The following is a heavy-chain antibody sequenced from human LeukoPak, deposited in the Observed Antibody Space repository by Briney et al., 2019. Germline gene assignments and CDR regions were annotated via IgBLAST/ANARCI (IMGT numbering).Heavy chain of an antibody. J-gene: IGHJ1*01. CDR1: GFTFSSYW. CDR3: AKDPYRYCSGGSCYSAYFQH. D-gene: IGHD2-15*01. Sequence: GGSLRLSCAASGFTFSSYWMSWVRQAPGKGLEWVANIKQDGSEKYYVDSVKGRFTISRDNAKNSLYLQMNSLRAEDTAVYYCAKDPYRYCSGGSCYSAYFQHWGQGTLVTVSS. CDR2: IKQDGSEK. V-gene: IGHV3-7*03.